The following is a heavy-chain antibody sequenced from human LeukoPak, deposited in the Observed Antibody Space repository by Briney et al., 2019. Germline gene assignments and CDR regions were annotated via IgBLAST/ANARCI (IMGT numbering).Heavy chain of an antibody. V-gene: IGHV3-30*02. J-gene: IGHJ4*02. Sequence: GGSLRLSCAASGFTFSSFGMHWVRQAPGKGLEWVAFIQYDGSNKYYADSVKGRFTISRDNSRNTLYLQMNSLRAEDTAVYYCAKDVYYYDSSAYSSLDYWGQGTLVTVSS. CDR2: IQYDGSNK. CDR1: GFTFSSFG. CDR3: AKDVYYYDSSAYSSLDY. D-gene: IGHD3-22*01.